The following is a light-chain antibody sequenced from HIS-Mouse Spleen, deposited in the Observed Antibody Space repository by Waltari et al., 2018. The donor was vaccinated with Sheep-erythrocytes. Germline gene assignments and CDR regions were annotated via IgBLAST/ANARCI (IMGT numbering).Light chain of an antibody. Sequence: DIQMTQSPSSVSASVRDRVTITCRASQGISSWLAWYQQKPGKAPKLLIYAAYCLQSGLPSRFSGSGYETDFTLCCCSLQPEAFATYDCQQANSVPITFGQGTRLEIK. J-gene: IGKJ5*01. CDR3: QQANSVPIT. CDR1: QGISSW. CDR2: AAY. V-gene: IGKV1-12*01.